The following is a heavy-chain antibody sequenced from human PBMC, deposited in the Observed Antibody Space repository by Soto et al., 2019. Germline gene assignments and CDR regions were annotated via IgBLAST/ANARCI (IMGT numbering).Heavy chain of an antibody. V-gene: IGHV4-59*01. Sequence: PSETLSLSCTVSGGSISSYYWSWIRQPPGKGLEWIGYIYYSGSTNYNPPLKSRVTISVDTSKNQFSLKLSSVTAADTAVYYCARVWNYYYDNQAYFDYWGQGTLVAFS. D-gene: IGHD3-22*01. CDR1: GGSISSYY. J-gene: IGHJ4*02. CDR2: IYYSGST. CDR3: ARVWNYYYDNQAYFDY.